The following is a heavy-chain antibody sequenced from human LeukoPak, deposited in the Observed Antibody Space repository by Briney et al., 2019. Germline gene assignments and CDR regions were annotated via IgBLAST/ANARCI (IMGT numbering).Heavy chain of an antibody. D-gene: IGHD2-15*01. CDR1: GFRFDDYA. J-gene: IGHJ4*02. V-gene: IGHV3-9*01. Sequence: GGSLRLSCAASGFRFDDYAMHWVRQAPGKGLEWVSGVSWNSGRIGYADSVKGRFTISRDNAKNSLYLQMNSLRAEDTALYYCAKGHCSGASCQEEYWGQGTLVTVSS. CDR2: VSWNSGRI. CDR3: AKGHCSGASCQEEY.